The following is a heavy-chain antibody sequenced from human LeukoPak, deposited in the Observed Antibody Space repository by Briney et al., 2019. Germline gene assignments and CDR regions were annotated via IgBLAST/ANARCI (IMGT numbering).Heavy chain of an antibody. CDR2: IKQDGSER. Sequence: GGSLRLSCATSGFTFSNYWMSWVRQAPGKALEWVAHIKQDGSERYYVDSVKGRFTISRDNAKNSLYLQMNSLRAEDTAVYYCARYGGSYYFDNWGQGTLVTVSS. CDR1: GFTFSNYW. CDR3: ARYGGSYYFDN. V-gene: IGHV3-7*01. J-gene: IGHJ4*02. D-gene: IGHD1-26*01.